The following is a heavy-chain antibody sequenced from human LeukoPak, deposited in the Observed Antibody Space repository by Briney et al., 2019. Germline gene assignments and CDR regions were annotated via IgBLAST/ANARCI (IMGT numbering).Heavy chain of an antibody. CDR2: ISAYNGNT. CDR1: GYTFTSYG. V-gene: IGHV1-18*01. D-gene: IGHD5-18*01. J-gene: IGHJ4*02. CDR3: ARDRSVYSYGAYYFDY. Sequence: ASVKVSCKASGYTFTSYGISWVRQAPGQGLEWMGWISAYNGNTNYAQKLQGRVTMTTDTSTSTAYMELRSLRSDDTAVYYCARDRSVYSYGAYYFDYWGQGTLVTVSS.